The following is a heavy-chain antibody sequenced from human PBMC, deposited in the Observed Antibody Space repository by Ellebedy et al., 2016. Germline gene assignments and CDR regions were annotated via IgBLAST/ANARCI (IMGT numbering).Heavy chain of an antibody. V-gene: IGHV1-2*02. D-gene: IGHD3-3*01. CDR3: ARGFDFWSGYYYFDY. J-gene: IGHJ4*02. CDR2: INPNSGGT. Sequence: ASVKVSCXASGYTFTSYDINWVRQATGQGLEWMGWINPNSGGTNYAQKFQGRVTMTRDTSISTAYMELRSLRSEDTAVYYCARGFDFWSGYYYFDYWGQGTLVTVSS. CDR1: GYTFTSYD.